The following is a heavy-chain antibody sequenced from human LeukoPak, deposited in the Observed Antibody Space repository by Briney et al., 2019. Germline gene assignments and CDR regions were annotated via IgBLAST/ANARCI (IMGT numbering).Heavy chain of an antibody. V-gene: IGHV1-69*04. CDR3: ARDVSAGIVATSGMDV. D-gene: IGHD5-12*01. Sequence: ASVKVSCKASGYTFTSYDINWVRQATGQGLEWMGRIIPILGIANYAQKFQGRVTITADKSTSTAYMELSSLRSEDTAVYYCARDVSAGIVATSGMDVWGQGTTVTVSS. J-gene: IGHJ6*02. CDR2: IIPILGIA. CDR1: GYTFTSYD.